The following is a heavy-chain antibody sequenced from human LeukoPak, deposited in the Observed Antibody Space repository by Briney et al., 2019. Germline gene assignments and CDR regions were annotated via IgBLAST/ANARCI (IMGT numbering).Heavy chain of an antibody. J-gene: IGHJ4*02. Sequence: GGSLRLSCAASGFTVRSNYMSWVRQAPGKGLEWVSSIYSGGSTYYTDQVKGRFTIPRDNTKNTLYLKMNSLRAEDTAVYYCARDLAGYNSFDYWGQGTLVTVSS. CDR1: GFTVRSNY. CDR3: ARDLAGYNSFDY. CDR2: IYSGGST. V-gene: IGHV3-66*01. D-gene: IGHD5-24*01.